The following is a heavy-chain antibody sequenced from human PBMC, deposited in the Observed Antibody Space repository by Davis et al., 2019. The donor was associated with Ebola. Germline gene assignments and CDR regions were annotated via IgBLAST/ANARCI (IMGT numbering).Heavy chain of an antibody. Sequence: ASVKVSCKASGYTFTSYDINWVRQATGQGLEWMGWMNPNSGNTGYAQKFQGRVTITRNTSISTAYMELSSLRSEDTAVYYCARGGYSSGWYPRFGNYYYYMDVWGKGTTVTVSS. D-gene: IGHD6-19*01. CDR2: MNPNSGNT. J-gene: IGHJ6*03. CDR1: GYTFTSYD. CDR3: ARGGYSSGWYPRFGNYYYYMDV. V-gene: IGHV1-8*03.